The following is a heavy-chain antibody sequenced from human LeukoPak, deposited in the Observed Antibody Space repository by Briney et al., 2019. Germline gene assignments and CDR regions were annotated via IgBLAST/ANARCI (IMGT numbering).Heavy chain of an antibody. V-gene: IGHV3-11*04. CDR3: ARVGYYGSGRSLNYYYGMDV. CDR2: ISSSGSTI. D-gene: IGHD3-10*01. CDR1: GFTFSDYY. J-gene: IGHJ6*02. Sequence: GGSLRLSCAASGFTFSDYYMSWIRQAPGKGLEWVSYISSSGSTIYYADSVKGRFTISRDNAKNSLYLQMNSLRAEDTAVYYCARVGYYGSGRSLNYYYGMDVWGQGTTVTVSS.